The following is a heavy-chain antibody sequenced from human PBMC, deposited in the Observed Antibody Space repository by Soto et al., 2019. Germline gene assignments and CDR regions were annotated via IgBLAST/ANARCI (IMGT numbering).Heavy chain of an antibody. V-gene: IGHV3-7*05. J-gene: IGHJ4*02. CDR1: GFNFHIYY. CDR2: IDQDGGAK. Sequence: EVQLVESGGGLVQPGGSLRLPCAASGFNFHIYYRVWVRQAPGRGLEWAANIDQDGGAKYYVYSVKGRFTISRDNAKSSLYLQINNLRAEDTATYYCGRGFGGAHWGQGSLVTVSS. CDR3: GRGFGGAH. D-gene: IGHD2-21*01.